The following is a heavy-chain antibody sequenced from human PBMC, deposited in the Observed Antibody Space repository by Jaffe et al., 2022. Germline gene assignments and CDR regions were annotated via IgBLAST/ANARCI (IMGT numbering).Heavy chain of an antibody. D-gene: IGHD3-10*01. Sequence: QVHLVQSGPEVQKPGASVTVSCAASNYTFIYYGITWVRHFPGKGLEWMGWISADNGDTKFSQKFQDRVTMTTDTSTGTAYLAVGSLTHDDTAVYYCARAPKRFFYYGPFDLWGQGTLVTVSS. CDR3: ARAPKRFFYYGPFDL. J-gene: IGHJ4*02. CDR1: NYTFIYYG. V-gene: IGHV1-18*01. CDR2: ISADNGDT.